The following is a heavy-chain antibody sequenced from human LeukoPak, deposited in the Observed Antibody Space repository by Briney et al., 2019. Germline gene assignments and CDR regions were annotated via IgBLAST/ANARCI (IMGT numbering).Heavy chain of an antibody. Sequence: GGPLSFSGAASGFTFSDSYMSWIGQAPGKGLEWVSYISSTGNTIYYADSVKGRFTISRDNAKNSLYLQMNSLRAEDSAVYYCARGTWYGYYTGDYWGQGTLVTVSS. J-gene: IGHJ4*02. CDR3: ARGTWYGYYTGDY. CDR2: ISSTGNTI. CDR1: GFTFSDSY. V-gene: IGHV3-11*04. D-gene: IGHD3-3*01.